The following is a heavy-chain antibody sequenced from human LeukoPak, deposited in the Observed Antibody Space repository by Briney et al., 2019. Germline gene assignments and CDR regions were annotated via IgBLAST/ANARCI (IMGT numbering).Heavy chain of an antibody. Sequence: ASVKVSCKASGYTFTGYYMHWVRQAPGQGLEWMGWINPNSGGTNYAQKFQGRVTMTRDTSISTAYMELSRLTSDDTAVYYCARVRWYSSSSSLDYWGQGTLVTVSS. D-gene: IGHD6-6*01. CDR3: ARVRWYSSSSSLDY. CDR2: INPNSGGT. CDR1: GYTFTGYY. J-gene: IGHJ4*02. V-gene: IGHV1-2*02.